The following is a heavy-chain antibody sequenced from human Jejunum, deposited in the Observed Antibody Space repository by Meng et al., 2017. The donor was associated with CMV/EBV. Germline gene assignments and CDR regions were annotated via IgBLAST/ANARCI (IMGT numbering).Heavy chain of an antibody. D-gene: IGHD5-24*01. CDR2: IEPNTGNP. CDR1: GSTFTSYA. V-gene: IGHV7-4-1*02. CDR3: ARDSPLDGYSLLDY. J-gene: IGHJ4*02. Sequence: QMQWVQAGAGWKRPGASVKSSCRPSGSTFTSYAINRVRQAPGQGPDWMGWIEPNTGNPTYDQGFTGRFVFSLDTSVSTAYLQINSLRADDTAVYYCARDSPLDGYSLLDYWGQGTLVTVSS.